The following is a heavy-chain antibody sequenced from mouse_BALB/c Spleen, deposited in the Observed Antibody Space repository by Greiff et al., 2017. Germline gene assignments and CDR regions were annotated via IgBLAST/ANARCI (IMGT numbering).Heavy chain of an antibody. CDR2: IRNKANGYTT. Sequence: EVQRVESGGGLVQPGGSLRLSCAPSGFTFTDYYMSWVRQPPGKALEWLGFIRNKANGYTTEYSASVKGRFTISRDNSQSILYLQMNTLRAEDSATYYCARPSYYGDYFGYWGQGTTLTVSS. V-gene: IGHV7-3*02. J-gene: IGHJ2*01. D-gene: IGHD2-10*01. CDR1: GFTFTDYY. CDR3: ARPSYYGDYFGY.